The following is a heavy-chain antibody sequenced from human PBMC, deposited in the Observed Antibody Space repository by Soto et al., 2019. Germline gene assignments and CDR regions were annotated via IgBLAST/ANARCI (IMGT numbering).Heavy chain of an antibody. J-gene: IGHJ4*02. CDR1: GFTFSNYW. V-gene: IGHV3-7*01. D-gene: IGHD6-19*01. CDR2: IKQDGSQN. CDR3: ARDHINGWKFGY. Sequence: EVQLVESGGGLVQPGGSLRLPCAASGFTFSNYWMSWVRQAPGKGLEWVANIKQDGSQNYYVDSVKGRFTTSRDNTKNSFYLQMNSLRAEDTAVYYCARDHINGWKFGYWGRGTLVTVSS.